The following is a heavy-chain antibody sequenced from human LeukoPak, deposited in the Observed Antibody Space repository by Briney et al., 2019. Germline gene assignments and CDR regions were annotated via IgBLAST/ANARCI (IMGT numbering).Heavy chain of an antibody. Sequence: GVLRLSCAASGFTFSTFWMSWVRQAPGKGLEWVANINQDGSEKYYVDSMEGRFTVSRDNAKNSLYLQMDSLRAEDTAVYYCARGGTFVSDYWGQGTLVTVSS. CDR3: ARGGTFVSDY. V-gene: IGHV3-7*01. CDR1: GFTFSTFW. J-gene: IGHJ4*02. D-gene: IGHD1-1*01. CDR2: INQDGSEK.